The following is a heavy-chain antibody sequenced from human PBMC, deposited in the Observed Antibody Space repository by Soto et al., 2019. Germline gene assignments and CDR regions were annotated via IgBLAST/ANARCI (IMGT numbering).Heavy chain of an antibody. Sequence: QVQLVQSGAEVKKPGSSVKVSCKASGGTFSSYAISWVRQAPGQGLEWMGGIIPIFGTANYAQKFQGRVTITADESTSTAYIELSSPRSEDTAVYYCARETGSSLPLDYYGMDVWGQGTTVTVSS. J-gene: IGHJ6*02. CDR1: GGTFSSYA. CDR3: ARETGSSLPLDYYGMDV. V-gene: IGHV1-69*01. CDR2: IIPIFGTA. D-gene: IGHD6-13*01.